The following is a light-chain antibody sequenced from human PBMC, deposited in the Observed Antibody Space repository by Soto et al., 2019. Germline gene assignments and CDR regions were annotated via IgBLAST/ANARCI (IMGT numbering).Light chain of an antibody. Sequence: QSALTQPPSASGSPGQSVTISCTGTSSDVGGYNYVSWYQQHPGKAPKLMIYEVSKWPSGVPDRFSGSKSGNTASLTVSGLQAEDEADYYCCSYAGSNNVVFGGGTKLTVL. J-gene: IGLJ2*01. CDR2: EVS. V-gene: IGLV2-8*01. CDR3: CSYAGSNNVV. CDR1: SSDVGGYNY.